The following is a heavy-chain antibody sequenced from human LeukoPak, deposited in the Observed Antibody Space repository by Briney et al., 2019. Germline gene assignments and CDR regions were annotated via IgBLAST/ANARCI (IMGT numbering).Heavy chain of an antibody. V-gene: IGHV4-39*07. Sequence: SETLSLTCTVSGGSISSSSYHWGWIRQPPGKGLEWIGSIYYSGSTYYNPSLKSRVTISVDTSKNQFSLKLSSVTAADTAVYYCARTRGFYYYYYMDVWGKGTTVTVSS. D-gene: IGHD5-12*01. CDR2: IYYSGST. CDR1: GGSISSSSYH. J-gene: IGHJ6*03. CDR3: ARTRGFYYYYYMDV.